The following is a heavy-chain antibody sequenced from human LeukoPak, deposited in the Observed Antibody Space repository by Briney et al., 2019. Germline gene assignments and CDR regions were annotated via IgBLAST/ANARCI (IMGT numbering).Heavy chain of an antibody. CDR1: GYTFTCYY. Sequence: ASVKVSCKASGYTFTCYYMHWVRQAPGQGLEWMGIINPSGGSTSYAQKFQGRVTMTRDMSTSTVYMELSSLRSEDTAVYYCARSEDYYDSSGYRRDAFDIWGQGTMVTVSS. CDR3: ARSEDYYDSSGYRRDAFDI. CDR2: INPSGGST. D-gene: IGHD3-22*01. V-gene: IGHV1-46*01. J-gene: IGHJ3*02.